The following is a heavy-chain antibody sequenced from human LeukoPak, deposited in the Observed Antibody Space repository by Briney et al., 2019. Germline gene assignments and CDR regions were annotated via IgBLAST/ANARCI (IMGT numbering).Heavy chain of an antibody. CDR1: GGSFSGYY. V-gene: IGHV4-34*01. CDR3: ARDGTDYEFDY. J-gene: IGHJ4*02. D-gene: IGHD4-17*01. Sequence: SETLSLTCAVYGGSFSGYYWSWIRQPPGKGLEWIGEINHSGSTNYNPSLKSRVTISVDTSKNQFSLKLSSVTAADTAVYYCARDGTDYEFDYWGQGALVTVSS. CDR2: INHSGST.